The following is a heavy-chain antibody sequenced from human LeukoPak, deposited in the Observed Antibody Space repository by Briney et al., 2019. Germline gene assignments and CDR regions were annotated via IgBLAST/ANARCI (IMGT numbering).Heavy chain of an antibody. CDR3: ARDRQGYYYGMDV. CDR2: IYSGGST. J-gene: IGHJ6*02. Sequence: PGGSLRLSCAASGFTVSSNYMSWVRQAPGKGLEWVSVIYSGGSTYYADSVKGRFTISRDNSKSTLYLQMNSLRAEDTAVYYCARDRQGYYYGMDVWGQGTTVTVSS. CDR1: GFTVSSNY. V-gene: IGHV3-53*01.